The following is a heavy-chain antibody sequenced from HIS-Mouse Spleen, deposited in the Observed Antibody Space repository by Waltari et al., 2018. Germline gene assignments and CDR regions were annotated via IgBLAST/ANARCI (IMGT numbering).Heavy chain of an antibody. D-gene: IGHD6-13*01. J-gene: IGHJ2*01. CDR3: AREIPYSSSWYDWYFDL. Sequence: QLQLQESGPGLVKPSETLSLTCTVSGGSISSSSYYWGWIRQPPGKGLEGMGGIYYSGSPYYNPSLKSRVTISVDTSKNQFSLKLSSVTAADTAVYYCAREIPYSSSWYDWYFDLWGRGTLVTVSS. CDR2: IYYSGSP. CDR1: GGSISSSSYY. V-gene: IGHV4-39*07.